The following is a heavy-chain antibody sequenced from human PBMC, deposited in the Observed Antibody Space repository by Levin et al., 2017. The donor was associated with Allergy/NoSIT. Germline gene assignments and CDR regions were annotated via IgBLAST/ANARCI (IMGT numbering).Heavy chain of an antibody. Sequence: SETLSLTCSVSGGTISSYYWSWIRQPPGKGLEWIGDIDNSGSTNYNPSLKSRVTISVDTSKNQFSLILSSVTAADTAVYYWATHDFWSGDRDYWGQGTLVTVSS. CDR2: IDNSGST. V-gene: IGHV4-59*01. CDR3: ATHDFWSGDRDY. J-gene: IGHJ4*02. CDR1: GGTISSYY. D-gene: IGHD3-3*01.